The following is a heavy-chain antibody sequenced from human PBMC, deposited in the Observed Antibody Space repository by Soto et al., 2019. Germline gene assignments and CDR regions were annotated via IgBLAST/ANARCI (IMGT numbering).Heavy chain of an antibody. CDR3: ARVTDYHFDY. Sequence: SETLSLTCTVSGGSISSGDYCWSWIRQPPGKGLEWIGYIYYSGSTYHNPSLKSRVTISVDTSKNQFSLKLSSVTAADTAVYYCARVTDYHFDYWGQGTLVTVSS. CDR2: IYYSGST. D-gene: IGHD4-17*01. J-gene: IGHJ4*02. CDR1: GGSISSGDYC. V-gene: IGHV4-30-4*01.